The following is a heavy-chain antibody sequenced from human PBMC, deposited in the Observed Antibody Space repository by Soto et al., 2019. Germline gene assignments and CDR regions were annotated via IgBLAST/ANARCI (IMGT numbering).Heavy chain of an antibody. Sequence: QVQLQESGPGLVKPSETLSLTCTVSGGSVSSYYWSWIRQPPGKGLEWIGFIYYSRMTNYNPSLKSRVTLSLDTSKNQFSLKVSSVTAADTALYYCARHGGLTMVRGVLTAFDIWGQGTMVTVSS. CDR1: GGSVSSYY. CDR3: ARHGGLTMVRGVLTAFDI. J-gene: IGHJ3*02. CDR2: IYYSRMT. V-gene: IGHV4-59*08. D-gene: IGHD3-10*01.